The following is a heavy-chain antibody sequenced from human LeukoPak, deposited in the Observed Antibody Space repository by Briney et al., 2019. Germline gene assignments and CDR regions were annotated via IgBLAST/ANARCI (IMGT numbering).Heavy chain of an antibody. CDR2: ISGSGGST. J-gene: IGHJ5*02. V-gene: IGHV3-23*01. D-gene: IGHD4-23*01. CDR1: GFTFSRNA. CDR3: ARGGGNFVP. Sequence: GGSLRFSCAASGFTFSRNAMSWVRQAPGKGLEWVSVISGSGGSTYYADSVQGRFTISRDNSKNTLYLQMNSLRAEDTAVYYCARGGGNFVPWGQGTLVTVSS.